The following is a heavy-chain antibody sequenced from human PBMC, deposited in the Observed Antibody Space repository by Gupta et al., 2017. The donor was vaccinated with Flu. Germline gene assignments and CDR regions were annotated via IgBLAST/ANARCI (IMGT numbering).Heavy chain of an antibody. CDR3: AGGYDYFDY. Sequence: WVRQAPGKGLEWVGRIKSKTDGGTTDYAAPVKGRFTISRDDSKNTLYLQMNSLKTEDTAVYYCAGGYDYFDYWGQGTLVTGSS. J-gene: IGHJ4*02. V-gene: IGHV3-15*01. D-gene: IGHD5-12*01. CDR2: IKSKTDGGTT.